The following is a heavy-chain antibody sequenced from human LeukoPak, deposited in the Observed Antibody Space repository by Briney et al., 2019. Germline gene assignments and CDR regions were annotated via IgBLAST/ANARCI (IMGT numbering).Heavy chain of an antibody. CDR2: IYSGGST. J-gene: IGHJ4*02. V-gene: IGHV3-66*01. Sequence: GSLRLSCAASGFTVSTNYMNWVRQAPGKGLEWVSIIYSGGSTNYADSVKGRFTISRDNSKNTLYLQMNSLRAEDTAVYYCTRTSSGWYSYWGQGTLVTVSS. CDR1: GFTVSTNY. CDR3: TRTSSGWYSY. D-gene: IGHD6-19*01.